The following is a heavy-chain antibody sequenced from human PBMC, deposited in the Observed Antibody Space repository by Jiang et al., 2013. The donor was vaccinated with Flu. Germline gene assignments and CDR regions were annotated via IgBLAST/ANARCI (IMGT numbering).Heavy chain of an antibody. CDR2: TYYRSKWYN. D-gene: IGHD1-26*01. Sequence: QTLSLTCAISGDSVSSNSAAWNWIRQSPSRGLEWLGRTYYRSKWYNDYAVSVKSRITINPDTSKNQFSLQLNSVTPEDTAVYYCAREERAQTRPRMSGNAPYYFDYWGQGTLVTVSS. CDR3: AREERAQTRPRMSGNAPYYFDY. V-gene: IGHV6-1*01. CDR1: GDSVSSNSAA. J-gene: IGHJ4*02.